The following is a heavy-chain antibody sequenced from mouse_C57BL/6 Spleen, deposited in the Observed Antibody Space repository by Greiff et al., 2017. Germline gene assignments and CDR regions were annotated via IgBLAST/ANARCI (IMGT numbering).Heavy chain of an antibody. CDR2: IHPNSGST. CDR1: GYTFTSYW. CDR3: ARHDYYYFDY. J-gene: IGHJ2*01. Sequence: QVQLQQPRAELVKPGASVKLPCKASGYTFTSYWMHWVKQRPGQGLEWIGMIHPNSGSTNYNEKFKSKATLTVDKSSSTAYMQLSSLTSEDSAVYYCARHDYYYFDYWGQGTTLTVSS. V-gene: IGHV1-64*01. D-gene: IGHD2-4*01.